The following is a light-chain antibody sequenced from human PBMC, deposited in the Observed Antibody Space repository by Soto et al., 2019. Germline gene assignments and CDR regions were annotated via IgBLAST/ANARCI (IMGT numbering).Light chain of an antibody. CDR3: QQRKT. J-gene: IGKJ2*01. Sequence: EIVWTQSPGTLSLSPGERATLSCMASQSISSSYLAWYQQRPGQAPRLLIYGASTRPTGTPDRFSGSGSGTDFTLTINRLEPEDFAVYYCQQRKTFGQGTNLAIK. CDR2: GAS. CDR1: QSISSSY. V-gene: IGKV3-20*01.